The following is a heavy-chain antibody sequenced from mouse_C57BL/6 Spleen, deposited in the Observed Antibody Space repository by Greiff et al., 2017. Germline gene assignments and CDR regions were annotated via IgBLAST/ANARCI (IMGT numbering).Heavy chain of an antibody. V-gene: IGHV1-55*01. CDR3: AREGEGNYGCFDY. J-gene: IGHJ2*01. CDR1: GYTFTSYW. CDR2: IYPGSGST. D-gene: IGHD2-1*01. Sequence: QVQLQQPGAELVKPGASVKMSCKASGYTFTSYWITWVKQRPGQGLEWIGDIYPGSGSTNYNEKFKSKATLTVDTSSSTAYMQLSSLTCEDSAVYYCAREGEGNYGCFDYWGQGTTLTVSS.